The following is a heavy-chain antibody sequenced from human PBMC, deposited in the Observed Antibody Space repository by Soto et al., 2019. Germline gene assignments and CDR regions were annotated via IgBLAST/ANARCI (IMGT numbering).Heavy chain of an antibody. Sequence: GGSLRLSCSASGLTFSAYAMTWVRQAPGKGLEWVSTISGTADDTYYAGSVKGRFIISRDNSKSTLFLEMNSLRAEDTALYHCAKRFGSGYYSAFDVWGQGTMVTVSS. J-gene: IGHJ3*01. D-gene: IGHD3-22*01. CDR3: AKRFGSGYYSAFDV. CDR2: ISGTADDT. V-gene: IGHV3-23*01. CDR1: GLTFSAYA.